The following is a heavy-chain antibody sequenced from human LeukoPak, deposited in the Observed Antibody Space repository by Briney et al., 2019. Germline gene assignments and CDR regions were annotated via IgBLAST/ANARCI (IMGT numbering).Heavy chain of an antibody. V-gene: IGHV3-72*01. Sequence: GGSLRLSCAASGYTFSDHYMDRVRQAPGKGLEWVGRTRNKANSYTTEYAASVKDRFTISRDDSKNSLYLQMNSLKTEDTAVYYCAIGRPYGWPYYFDYWGQGTLVTVSS. CDR1: GYTFSDHY. J-gene: IGHJ4*02. CDR2: TRNKANSYTT. D-gene: IGHD2-15*01. CDR3: AIGRPYGWPYYFDY.